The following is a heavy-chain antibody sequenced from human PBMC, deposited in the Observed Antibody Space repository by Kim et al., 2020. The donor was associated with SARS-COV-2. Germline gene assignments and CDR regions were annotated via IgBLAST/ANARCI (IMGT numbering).Heavy chain of an antibody. V-gene: IGHV3-66*01. D-gene: IGHD1-26*01. CDR3: ARDPPRYSGSYFPFDY. J-gene: IGHJ4*02. Sequence: SVKGRLTISRDNSKNTLYLQMNSLRAEDTAVYYCARDPPRYSGSYFPFDYWGQGTLVTVSS.